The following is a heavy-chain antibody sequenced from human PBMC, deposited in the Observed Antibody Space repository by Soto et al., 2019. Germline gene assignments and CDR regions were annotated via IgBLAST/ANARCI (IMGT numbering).Heavy chain of an antibody. V-gene: IGHV4-31*03. CDR3: ARGSSTSFQNWFDP. CDR1: GGSISSGGYY. D-gene: IGHD2-2*01. J-gene: IGHJ5*02. CDR2: IYYSGST. Sequence: SETLSLTCTVSGGSISSGGYYWSWIRHHPGKGLEWIGYIYYSGSTYYNPSLKSRVTISVDTSKNQFSLKLSSVTAADTAVYYCARGSSTSFQNWFDPWGQGTLVTVSS.